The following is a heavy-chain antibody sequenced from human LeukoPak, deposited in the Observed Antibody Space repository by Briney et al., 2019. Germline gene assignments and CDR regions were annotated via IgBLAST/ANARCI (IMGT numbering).Heavy chain of an antibody. CDR2: MNPNSGNT. V-gene: IGHV1-8*01. D-gene: IGHD3-10*01. Sequence: ASVKVSCEASGYTFTSYDINWVRQATGQGLEWMGWMNPNSGNTGYAQKFQGRVTMTRNTSISTAYMELSSLRSEDTAVYYCARGQFSEGTFDYWGQGTLVTVSS. CDR1: GYTFTSYD. CDR3: ARGQFSEGTFDY. J-gene: IGHJ4*02.